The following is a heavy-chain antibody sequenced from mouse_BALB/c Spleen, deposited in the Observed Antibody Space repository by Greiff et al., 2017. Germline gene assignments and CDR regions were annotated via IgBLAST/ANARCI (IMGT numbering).Heavy chain of an antibody. CDR2: ISSGGST. Sequence: EVQGVESGGGLVKPGGSLKLSCAASGFTFSSYAMSWVRQTPEKRLEWVASISSGGSTYYPDSVKGRFTISRDNARNILYLQMSSLRSEDTAMYYCARDRNIYTGALDYWGQGTTLTVSS. J-gene: IGHJ2*01. D-gene: IGHD5-1-1*01. CDR3: ARDRNIYTGALDY. V-gene: IGHV5-6-5*01. CDR1: GFTFSSYA.